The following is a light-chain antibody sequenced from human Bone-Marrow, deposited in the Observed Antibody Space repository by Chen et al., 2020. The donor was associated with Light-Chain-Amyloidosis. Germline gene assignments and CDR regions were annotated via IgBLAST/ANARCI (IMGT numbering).Light chain of an antibody. Sequence: QPALTQPAPVYGSPGRPPTISSPAIGTSFSTYNYVDYVSWYQHHPGKAPKLTLYEVNNRPSGVPDRCSGSNSGNTASMTSSRLQAEDEADYYCCALAGSDNLVFGGGTKLTVL. CDR3: CALAGSDNLV. CDR2: EVN. J-gene: IGLJ2*01. V-gene: IGLV2-8*01. CDR1: GTSFSTYNY.